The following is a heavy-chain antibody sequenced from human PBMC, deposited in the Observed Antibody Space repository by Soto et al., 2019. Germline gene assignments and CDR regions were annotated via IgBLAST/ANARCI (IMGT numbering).Heavy chain of an antibody. CDR3: ASLAAVDTAMVIDY. V-gene: IGHV1-69*13. CDR1: GGTFSSYA. CDR2: IIPIFGTA. Sequence: ASVKVSCKASGGTFSSYAISWVRQAPGQGLEWMGGIIPIFGTANYAQKFQGRVTITADESTSTAYMELSSLRSEDTAVYDCASLAAVDTAMVIDYWGQGTLVTVSS. D-gene: IGHD5-18*01. J-gene: IGHJ4*02.